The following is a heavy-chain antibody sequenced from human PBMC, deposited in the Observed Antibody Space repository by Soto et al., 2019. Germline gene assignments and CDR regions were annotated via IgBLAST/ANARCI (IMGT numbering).Heavy chain of an antibody. D-gene: IGHD2-2*01. CDR1: GYTFTSYD. J-gene: IGHJ5*02. CDR3: ARSVGYCSSTSCSNNWFDP. Sequence: QVPLVQSGAEVKKPGASVKVSCKASGYTFTSYDINWVRQATGQGLEWMGWMNPNSGNTGYAQKFQGRVTMTRNTSISTAYMELSSLRSEDTAVYYCARSVGYCSSTSCSNNWFDPWGQGTLVTVSS. CDR2: MNPNSGNT. V-gene: IGHV1-8*01.